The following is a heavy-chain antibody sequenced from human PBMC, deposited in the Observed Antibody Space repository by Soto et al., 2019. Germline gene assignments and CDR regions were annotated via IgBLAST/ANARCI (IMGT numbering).Heavy chain of an antibody. J-gene: IGHJ3*02. CDR3: TTDLFFYSSSWYNAFDI. Sequence: EVQLVESGGGLVKPGGSLRLSCAASGFTFSNAWMNWVRQAPGKGLEWVGRIKSKTDGGTTDYAAPVKGRFTISRDDSKNTLYAQMNRLNTEDTAVYYCTTDLFFYSSSWYNAFDIWGQGTMVTVSS. D-gene: IGHD6-13*01. CDR2: IKSKTDGGTT. V-gene: IGHV3-15*07. CDR1: GFTFSNAW.